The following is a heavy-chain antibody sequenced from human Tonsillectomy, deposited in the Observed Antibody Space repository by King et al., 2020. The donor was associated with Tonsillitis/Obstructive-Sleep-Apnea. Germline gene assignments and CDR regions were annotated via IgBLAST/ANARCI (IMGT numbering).Heavy chain of an antibody. CDR1: GFTVSSNY. CDR3: ARVPFHHYGMDV. J-gene: IGHJ6*02. V-gene: IGHV3-53*01. CDR2: IYSGGST. Sequence: VQLVESGGGLIQPGGSLRLSCAASGFTVSSNYMSWVRQAPGKGLEWVSVIYSGGSTYYADSVKGRFTISRDNSKNTLYLQMNSLRAEDTAVYYCARVPFHHYGMDVWRQGTTVTVSS.